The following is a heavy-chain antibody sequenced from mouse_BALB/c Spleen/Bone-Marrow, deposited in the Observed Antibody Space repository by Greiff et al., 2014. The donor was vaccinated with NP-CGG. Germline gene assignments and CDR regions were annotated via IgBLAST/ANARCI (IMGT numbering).Heavy chain of an antibody. J-gene: IGHJ1*01. CDR2: TNPYNGGS. V-gene: IGHV1-18*01. CDR1: GYSFTDYT. D-gene: IGHD2-2*01. Sequence: EVQLQQSGPELVKPGASMKISCKASGYSFTDYTMNWVRQSHGKNLEWIGLTNPYNGGSTYNQKFKGTATLTVDRSSSTAYMELLSLTSDDSAVYYCARDGYGRYFDVWGAGTTVTVSS. CDR3: ARDGYGRYFDV.